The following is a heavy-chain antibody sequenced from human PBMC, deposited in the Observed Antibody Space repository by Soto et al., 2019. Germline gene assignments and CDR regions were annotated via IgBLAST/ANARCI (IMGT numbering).Heavy chain of an antibody. CDR1: GGSFSGYY. D-gene: IGHD5-18*01. Sequence: SETLSLTCAVYGGSFSGYYWSWIRQPPGKGLEWIGEINHSGGTNYNPSLKSRVTISVDTSKNQFSLKLSSVTAADTAVYYCARGVRRGYSYGPYYFDYWGQGTLVTVSS. V-gene: IGHV4-34*01. J-gene: IGHJ4*02. CDR2: INHSGGT. CDR3: ARGVRRGYSYGPYYFDY.